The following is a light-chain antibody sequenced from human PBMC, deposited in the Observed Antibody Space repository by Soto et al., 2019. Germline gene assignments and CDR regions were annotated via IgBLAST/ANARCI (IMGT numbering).Light chain of an antibody. CDR1: SSNIGSNT. J-gene: IGLJ1*01. CDR3: AAWDDSLNGYV. V-gene: IGLV1-44*01. Sequence: QLVLTQPPSASGTPGQRVTISCSGSSSNIGSNTVNWYHQLPGTAPKLLIYNNYQRSSGVPDRFSGSKSGTSASLAISGLQSEDEADYYCAAWDDSLNGYVFGTGTKVTVL. CDR2: NNY.